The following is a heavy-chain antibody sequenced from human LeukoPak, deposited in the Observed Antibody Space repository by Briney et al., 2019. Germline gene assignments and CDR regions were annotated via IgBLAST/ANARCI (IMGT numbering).Heavy chain of an antibody. CDR1: GGSITSYY. CDR2: VSHSGST. D-gene: IGHD2-2*01. V-gene: IGHV4-59*01. Sequence: SETLSLTCTVSGGSITSYYWSWIRQPPGKGLEWIGYVSHSGSTNYNPSLKSRVTISIDTSKNQFSLKLSSETAADTAVYYCASGGYCSSTTCYPNWFDPWGQGTLVTVSS. CDR3: ASGGYCSSTTCYPNWFDP. J-gene: IGHJ5*02.